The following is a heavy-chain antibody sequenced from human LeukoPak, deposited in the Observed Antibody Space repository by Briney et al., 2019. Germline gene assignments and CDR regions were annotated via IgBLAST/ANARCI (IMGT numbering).Heavy chain of an antibody. V-gene: IGHV3-23*01. Sequence: GGSLRLSCAASAFTFSNYAMSWVRQAPGKGLEWVSTISNSDSSTYYADSVKGRFTISRDNSENTLYLQMNSLRAEDTAVYYCAKATGYLLWGQGTLAIVSS. D-gene: IGHD1-14*01. J-gene: IGHJ4*02. CDR2: ISNSDSST. CDR3: AKATGYLL. CDR1: AFTFSNYA.